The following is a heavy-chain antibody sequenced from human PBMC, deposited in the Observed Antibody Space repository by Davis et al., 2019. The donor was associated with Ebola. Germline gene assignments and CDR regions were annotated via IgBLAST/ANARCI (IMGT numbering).Heavy chain of an antibody. V-gene: IGHV3-33*01. CDR3: ARVPGRYYFDY. CDR2: IWYDGSNK. D-gene: IGHD1-14*01. Sequence: GGSLRLSCAASGFTFSSYGMHWVRQAPGKGLEWVAVIWYDGSNKYYADSVKGRFTISRDNSKNMLYLQMNSLRAEDTAVYYCARVPGRYYFDYWGQGTLVTVSS. CDR1: GFTFSSYG. J-gene: IGHJ4*02.